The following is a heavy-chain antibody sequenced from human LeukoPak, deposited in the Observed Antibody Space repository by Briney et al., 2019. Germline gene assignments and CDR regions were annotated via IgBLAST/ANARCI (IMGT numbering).Heavy chain of an antibody. J-gene: IGHJ4*02. D-gene: IGHD2-15*01. CDR2: INPSGGST. CDR1: GGTFSNYA. CDR3: AREVEGAHFDY. Sequence: ASVKVSCKASGGTFSNYAISWVRQAPGQGLEWMGIINPSGGSTSYAQKFQGRVTMTRDTSTSTVYMELRSLRSDDTAVYYCAREVEGAHFDYWGQGTLVTVSS. V-gene: IGHV1-46*01.